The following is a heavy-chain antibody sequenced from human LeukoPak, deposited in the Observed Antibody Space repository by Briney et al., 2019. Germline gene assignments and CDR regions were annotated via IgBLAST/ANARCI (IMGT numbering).Heavy chain of an antibody. CDR1: GGSISSYY. V-gene: IGHV4-59*01. J-gene: IGHJ4*02. Sequence: SETLSLTCTVSGGSISSYYWSWIRQPPGKGLEWIGYTYYSGSTNYNPSLKSRVTISVDTSKNQFSLKLSSVTAADTAVYYCARGGIVGATTFDYWGQGTLVTVSS. CDR3: ARGGIVGATTFDY. CDR2: TYYSGST. D-gene: IGHD1-26*01.